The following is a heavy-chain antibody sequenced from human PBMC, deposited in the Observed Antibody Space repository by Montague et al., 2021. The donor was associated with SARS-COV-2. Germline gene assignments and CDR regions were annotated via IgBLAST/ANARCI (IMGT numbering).Heavy chain of an antibody. CDR1: GASISSGSYY. CDR2: IHHSGST. V-gene: IGHV4-31*11. J-gene: IGHJ4*02. D-gene: IGHD2/OR15-2a*01. Sequence: TLSLTCAVPGASISSGSYYCNWIRQLPGKGLEWIGYIHHSGSTYYTPSLQRRVAISVDTSKNEFSLKMTAVTAADTAVYYCARDGDEGYFFEYWGQGLLVTVSS. CDR3: ARDGDEGYFFEY.